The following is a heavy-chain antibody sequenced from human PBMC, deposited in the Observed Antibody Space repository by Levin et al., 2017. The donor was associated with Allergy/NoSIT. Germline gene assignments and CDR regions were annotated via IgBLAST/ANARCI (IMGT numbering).Heavy chain of an antibody. V-gene: IGHV1-8*01. CDR3: ARDIAARHYYYYAMDV. J-gene: IGHJ6*02. D-gene: IGHD6-6*01. Sequence: ASVKVSCKASGYTFTSYDINWVRQATGQGLEWMGWMNPNSGDTGYAQKFQGRVTMTRDTSISTAYMELSSLRSEDTAVYFCARDIAARHYYYYAMDVWGQGTTVTVSS. CDR1: GYTFTSYD. CDR2: MNPNSGDT.